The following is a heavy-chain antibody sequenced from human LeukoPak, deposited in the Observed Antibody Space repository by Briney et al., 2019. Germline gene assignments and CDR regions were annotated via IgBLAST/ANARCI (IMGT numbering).Heavy chain of an antibody. CDR2: ISPYNGNT. J-gene: IGHJ4*02. V-gene: IGHV1-18*01. D-gene: IGHD3-22*01. CDR3: ARVNYYDSGGYYYPEYFDY. CDR1: GYTFTSYG. Sequence: ASVKVTCKASGYTFTSYGISWVRQAPGQGLEWMGWISPYNGNTNYAQKLQGRVTMTTDTSTSTAYMELRSLRSDDTAVYYCARVNYYDSGGYYYPEYFDYWGQGTLVTVSS.